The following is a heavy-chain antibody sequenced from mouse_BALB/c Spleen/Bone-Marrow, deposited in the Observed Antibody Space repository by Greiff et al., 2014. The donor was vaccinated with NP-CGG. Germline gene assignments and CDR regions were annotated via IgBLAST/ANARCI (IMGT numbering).Heavy chain of an antibody. V-gene: IGHV7-1*02. D-gene: IGHD2-10*02. CDR3: ARDVGYGNYFVY. J-gene: IGHJ3*01. CDR2: SRNKAKYYTT. Sequence: DVMLVESGGGLVQPGDSLRLSCATSGFTFSDFYMEWVRQPPGKRLEWIAASRNKAKYYTTEYSASVKGRFIVSRDTSQSVLYPQMNALRAEDTAIYYCARDVGYGNYFVYWGQGTLVTVSA. CDR1: GFTFSDFY.